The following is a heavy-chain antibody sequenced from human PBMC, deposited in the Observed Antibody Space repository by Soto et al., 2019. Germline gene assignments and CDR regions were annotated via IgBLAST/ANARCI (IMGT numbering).Heavy chain of an antibody. CDR1: GGSFSGYY. V-gene: IGHV4-34*01. CDR3: ASVRVSLYYYYYYGMDV. CDR2: INHSGST. J-gene: IGHJ6*02. Sequence: QVQLQQWGAGLLKPSETLSLTCAVYGGSFSGYYWSWIRQPPGKGLEWIGEINHSGSTNYNPSLKSRVTISVDTSKNPFSLKLSSVTAADTAVYYCASVRVSLYYYYYYGMDVWGQGTTVTVSS. D-gene: IGHD2-8*01.